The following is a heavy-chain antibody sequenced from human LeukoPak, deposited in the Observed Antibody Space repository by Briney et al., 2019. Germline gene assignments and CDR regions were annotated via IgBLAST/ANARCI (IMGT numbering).Heavy chain of an antibody. Sequence: GGSLRLSCAASGFSFSRDWMSWVRQAPGEGLEWVANIKEDGSEKNYVDSVKGRFTISRDNAKNSLYLQMNSLRAEDTAVYSCARTASSSYDEYWGEGTLVTVSS. V-gene: IGHV3-7*05. CDR2: IKEDGSEK. J-gene: IGHJ4*02. D-gene: IGHD3-22*01. CDR1: GFSFSRDW. CDR3: ARTASSSYDEY.